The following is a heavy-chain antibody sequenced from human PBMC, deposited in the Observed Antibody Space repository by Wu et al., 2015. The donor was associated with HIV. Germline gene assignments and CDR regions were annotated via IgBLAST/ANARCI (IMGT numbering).Heavy chain of an antibody. Sequence: QVQLVQSGAEVKKPGASVKVSCQASGYTFTDYYIHWVRQAPGQGLEWMGWINPNSGGTNYAQKFQGTVTVTRDTSIGTAYMELSRLRSDDMAVYYCARGGAPTVTTAWALTTWGQGTQVTVSS. D-gene: IGHD4-17*01. CDR1: GYTFTDYY. J-gene: IGHJ4*02. CDR3: ARGGAPTVTTAWALTT. V-gene: IGHV1-2*02. CDR2: INPNSGGT.